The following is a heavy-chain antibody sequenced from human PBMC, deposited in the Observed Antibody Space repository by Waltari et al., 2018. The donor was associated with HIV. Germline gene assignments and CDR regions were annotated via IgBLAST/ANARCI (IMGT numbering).Heavy chain of an antibody. CDR3: ARDQNTYGGCIDY. D-gene: IGHD5-18*01. Sequence: VQLQESGLGLVKPSETLSLPCTVSGGSSSSYYWSWIRQPPGKGLEWIGNIYYSWSTHYNPSLKSRVTISVDTSKNQFSLKLSSVTAADTAVYYCARDQNTYGGCIDYWGQGTLVTVSS. CDR2: IYYSWST. CDR1: GGSSSSYY. J-gene: IGHJ4*02. V-gene: IGHV4-59*01.